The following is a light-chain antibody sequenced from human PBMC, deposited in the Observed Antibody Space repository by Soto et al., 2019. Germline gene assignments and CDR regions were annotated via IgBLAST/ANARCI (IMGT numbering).Light chain of an antibody. J-gene: IGKJ2*03. CDR3: QQGYVAPYR. Sequence: DIQMTQSPSSLSASLGDTVTITCRSSQDINVSLDWYQQKPGEAPRLPIYCASSMPSGFPGRFTGSGSETDFTLTIRSLQPEDFATYYCQQGYVAPYRFGQGTKVDIK. CDR2: CAS. V-gene: IGKV1-39*01. CDR1: QDINVS.